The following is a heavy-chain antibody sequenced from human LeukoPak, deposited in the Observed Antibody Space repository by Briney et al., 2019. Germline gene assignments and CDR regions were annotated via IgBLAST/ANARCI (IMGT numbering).Heavy chain of an antibody. J-gene: IGHJ6*02. D-gene: IGHD2-15*01. CDR2: IYYSGST. Sequence: PSETLSLTCTVSGGSISSYYWSWIRQPPGKGLEWIGYIYYSGSTNYNPSLKSRVTISVDTSKNQFSLKLSSVTAADTAVYYCARDSLVVAATGDYYYYGMDVWGQGTTVTVSS. CDR3: ARDSLVVAATGDYYYYGMDV. V-gene: IGHV4-59*01. CDR1: GGSISSYY.